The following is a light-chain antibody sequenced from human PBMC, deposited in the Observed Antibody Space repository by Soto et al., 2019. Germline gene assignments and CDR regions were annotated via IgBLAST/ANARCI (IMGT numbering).Light chain of an antibody. J-gene: IGLJ1*01. CDR3: NSYVAGRNR. CDR2: EVS. CDR1: SSDVGKYDY. V-gene: IGLV2-8*01. Sequence: QSALTQPPSASGSPGQSVTISCTGTSSDVGKYDYVSWFQHHPGKAPKLIIYEVSKRPSGVPDRFSGSKSGSTASLTVSGLQTEHEAEYYCNSYVAGRNRFGTGTK.